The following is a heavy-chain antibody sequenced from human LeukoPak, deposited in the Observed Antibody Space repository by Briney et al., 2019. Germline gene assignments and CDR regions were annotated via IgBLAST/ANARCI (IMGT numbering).Heavy chain of an antibody. CDR3: AREPTAAGYVDY. CDR1: GFTFSSYA. J-gene: IGHJ4*02. V-gene: IGHV3-30*04. D-gene: IGHD2-2*01. CDR2: ISYDGSNK. Sequence: PGRSLRLSCAASGFTFSSYAMHWVRQAPGKGLEWVAVISYDGSNKYYADSVKGRFTISRDNSKNTLYLQMNSLRAEDTAIYYCAREPTAAGYVDYWGQGTLATVSS.